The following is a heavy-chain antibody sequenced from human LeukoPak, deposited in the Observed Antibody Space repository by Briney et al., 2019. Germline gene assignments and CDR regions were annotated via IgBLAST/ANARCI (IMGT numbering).Heavy chain of an antibody. D-gene: IGHD2-21*02. V-gene: IGHV1-46*01. CDR1: GYTFTSYY. Sequence: ASVKVSCKASGYTFTSYYMHWVRQAPGQGLEWMGIINPSGGSTSYAQKFQGRVTMTRDTSTSTVYMELSSLRSEDTAVYYCARDRAYCGGDCYSDFDYWGQGTPVTVSS. CDR2: INPSGGST. CDR3: ARDRAYCGGDCYSDFDY. J-gene: IGHJ4*02.